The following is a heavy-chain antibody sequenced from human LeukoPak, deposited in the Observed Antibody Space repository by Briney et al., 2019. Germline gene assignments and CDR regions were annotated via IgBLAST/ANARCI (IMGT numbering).Heavy chain of an antibody. CDR3: ARAKAPSYHYYYMDV. CDR2: IYTGGST. J-gene: IGHJ6*03. V-gene: IGHV3-53*01. CDR1: GFTVSSNY. Sequence: GGSLRLSCAASGFTVSSNYVSWVRQAPGKGLEWVSVIYTGGSTYYADSVKGRFTISRDNSKNTLYLQMNSLRAEDTAVYYCARAKAPSYHYYYMDVWGKGTTVTVSS.